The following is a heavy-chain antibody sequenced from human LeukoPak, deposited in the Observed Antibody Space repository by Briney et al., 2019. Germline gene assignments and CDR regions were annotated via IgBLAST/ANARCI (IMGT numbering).Heavy chain of an antibody. CDR1: RYTFTSYY. Sequence: ASVKVSCKASRYTFTSYYMHWLRQAPGQGLEWMGIINPSGGSTSYAQKFQGRVTMTRDKSTSTVYIELGSCNSDGTAGYYLARDLGDIVSSITHAFDIWGQGTMVTVSS. CDR3: ARDLGDIVSSITHAFDI. D-gene: IGHD5/OR15-5a*01. V-gene: IGHV1-46*01. J-gene: IGHJ3*02. CDR2: INPSGGST.